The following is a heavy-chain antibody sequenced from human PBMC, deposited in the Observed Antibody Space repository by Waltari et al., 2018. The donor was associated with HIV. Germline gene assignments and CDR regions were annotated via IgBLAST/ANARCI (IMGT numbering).Heavy chain of an antibody. D-gene: IGHD3-10*01. CDR2: IYTSGST. V-gene: IGHV4-61*02. J-gene: IGHJ4*02. CDR3: ARDRPYYYGSGSLRYFDY. CDR1: GGSISSGSHY. Sequence: QVQLQESGPGLVKPSQTLSLTRTVSGGSISSGSHYWSWIRQPAGKGLEWIGRIYTSGSTNYNPSLKSRVTISVDTSKNQFSLKLSSVTAADTAVYYCARDRPYYYGSGSLRYFDYWGQGTLVTVSS.